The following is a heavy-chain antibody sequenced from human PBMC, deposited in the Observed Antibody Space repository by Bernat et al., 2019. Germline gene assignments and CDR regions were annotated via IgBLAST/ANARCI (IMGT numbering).Heavy chain of an antibody. V-gene: IGHV3-73*02. CDR2: IRSKANSYAT. J-gene: IGHJ3*02. CDR1: GFTFSGSA. CDR3: TGSVVVTAERYSGAFDI. D-gene: IGHD2-21*02. Sequence: EVQLVESGGGLVQPGGSLKLSCAASGFTFSGSAMHWVRQASGKGLEWVGRIRSKANSYATAYAESVKGRFTISRDDSKNTAYLQVNSLKTEDTAVYYCTGSVVVTAERYSGAFDIWGQGTMVTVSS.